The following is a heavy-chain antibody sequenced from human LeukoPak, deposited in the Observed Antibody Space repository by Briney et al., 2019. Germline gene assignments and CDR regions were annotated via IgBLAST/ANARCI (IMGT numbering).Heavy chain of an antibody. CDR2: IWYDGSNK. Sequence: GGSLRLSCAASGFTFSNYGMHWVRQAPGKGLEWVAVIWYDGSNKYYVDSVKGRFTISRDNSKNTLYLQMNSLRAEDTAVYYCARDGGGSGWYQYYFDYWGQGTLVTVSS. CDR1: GFTFSNYG. D-gene: IGHD6-19*01. CDR3: ARDGGGSGWYQYYFDY. V-gene: IGHV3-33*01. J-gene: IGHJ4*02.